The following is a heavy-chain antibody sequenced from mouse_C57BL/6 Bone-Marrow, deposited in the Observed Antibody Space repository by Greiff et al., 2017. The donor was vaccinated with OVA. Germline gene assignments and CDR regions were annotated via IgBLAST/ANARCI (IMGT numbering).Heavy chain of an antibody. CDR3: DRGRTIEPYYFDY. CDR1: GYTFTSYW. D-gene: IGHD2-12*01. J-gene: IGHJ2*01. CDR2: IDPSDSYT. Sequence: VQLHQPGAELVMPGASVKLSCKASGYTFTSYWMPLVKPRPGQGLEWLGEIDPSDSYTNYNPQFKGKSTFTVDKSSRTAYMQLSSLTSDDSAVYYCDRGRTIEPYYFDYWGQGTTLTVSS. V-gene: IGHV1-69*01.